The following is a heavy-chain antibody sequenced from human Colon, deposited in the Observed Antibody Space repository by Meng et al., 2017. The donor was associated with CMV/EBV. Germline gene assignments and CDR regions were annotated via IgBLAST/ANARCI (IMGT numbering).Heavy chain of an antibody. CDR1: GGSISSSSYY. CDR3: ARVLVVPAARWGPYHYYGMDV. Sequence: GSLRLSCTVSGGSISSSSYYWGWIRQPPGKGLEWIGSIYYSGSTYYNPSLKSRVTISVDTSKNQFSLKLSSVTAADTAVYYCARVLVVPAARWGPYHYYGMDVWGQGTTVTVSS. CDR2: IYYSGST. J-gene: IGHJ6*02. D-gene: IGHD2-2*01. V-gene: IGHV4-39*01.